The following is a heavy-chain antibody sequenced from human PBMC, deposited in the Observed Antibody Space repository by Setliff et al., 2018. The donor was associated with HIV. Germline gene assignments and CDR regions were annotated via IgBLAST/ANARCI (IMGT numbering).Heavy chain of an antibody. CDR1: GGSISSHY. D-gene: IGHD4-17*01. CDR3: ARSPRLRGGHNWVDP. J-gene: IGHJ5*02. CDR2: MFYNGRS. V-gene: IGHV4-59*08. Sequence: LSLTCTVSGGSISSHYWSWIRQPPGKGLEWIGYMFYNGRSNYNPSLKSRATISVDASKNRFSLKLTSVTAADTAVYYCARSPRLRGGHNWVDPWGQGTLVTVS.